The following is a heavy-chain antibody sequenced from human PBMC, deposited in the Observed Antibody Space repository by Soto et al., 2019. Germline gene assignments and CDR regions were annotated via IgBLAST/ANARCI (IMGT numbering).Heavy chain of an antibody. V-gene: IGHV2-5*02. CDR1: GFSLTTSGLG. D-gene: IGHD6-13*01. Sequence: QITLKESGPTLVKPTQTLTLTCTFSGFSLTTSGLGVGWIRQPPGTALAWLARIYWDDDKRYSRSLKSRVTGTKDTSKDHVVLTMTNIDPVDTATYYCAHPGGYSSSWSFDYWGQGTLVTVSS. J-gene: IGHJ4*02. CDR2: IYWDDDK. CDR3: AHPGGYSSSWSFDY.